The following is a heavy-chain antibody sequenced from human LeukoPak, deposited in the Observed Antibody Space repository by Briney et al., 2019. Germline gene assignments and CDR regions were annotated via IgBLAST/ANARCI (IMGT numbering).Heavy chain of an antibody. CDR2: IKLDGSAE. V-gene: IGHV3-7*03. CDR3: ARDKSRPYGMDV. Sequence: GGSLRLSCVASGLTSSNYWMSWVRQAPGKGLEWVANIKLDGSAENCVDSLKGRFTIFTDNAKNSLYLQMHSLRVEDTAVYYCARDKSRPYGMDVWGQGTTVTVSS. J-gene: IGHJ6*02. CDR1: GLTSSNYW.